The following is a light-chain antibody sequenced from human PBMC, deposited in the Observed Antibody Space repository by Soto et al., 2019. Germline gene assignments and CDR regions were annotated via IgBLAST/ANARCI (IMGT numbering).Light chain of an antibody. J-gene: IGKJ2*01. CDR2: AAS. CDR3: QQYDNSLYT. Sequence: EIVLTQSPATLSLSPGERATLSCRASQSVDSNYLAWYQQKPGQAPRLLIYAASSRATGIPDRFSGSGSGTDFTLTISRPEPEDFAVYYCQQYDNSLYTFGQGTKLESK. V-gene: IGKV3-20*01. CDR1: QSVDSNY.